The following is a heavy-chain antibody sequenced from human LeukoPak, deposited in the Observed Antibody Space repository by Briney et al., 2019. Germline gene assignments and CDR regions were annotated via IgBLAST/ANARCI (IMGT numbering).Heavy chain of an antibody. Sequence: PVGSLRVSCAASGFTVSCNYMSWVRQAPGKGLEWVSVIYSGGSTYYADSVKGRFTISRENSKNTLYLQMNSLRAEDTAVYYCARDRAFDIWGQGTMVTVSS. J-gene: IGHJ3*02. CDR3: ARDRAFDI. CDR1: GFTVSCNY. CDR2: IYSGGST. V-gene: IGHV3-66*01.